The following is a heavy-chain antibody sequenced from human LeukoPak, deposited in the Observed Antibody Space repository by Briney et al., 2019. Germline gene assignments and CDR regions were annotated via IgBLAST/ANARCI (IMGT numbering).Heavy chain of an antibody. D-gene: IGHD6-13*01. J-gene: IGHJ6*03. CDR3: ARTPAGPPCYYMDV. CDR1: GGSSSSYY. V-gene: IGHV4-59*01. CDR2: IYYSGST. Sequence: SETLSLTCTVSGGSSSSYYWSWIRQPPGKGLGWVGYIYYSGSTNYNPSLRRRVTISVDTSRNQFSLQLNSVTAADTAVYYCARTPAGPPCYYMDVWGKGTTVTVSS.